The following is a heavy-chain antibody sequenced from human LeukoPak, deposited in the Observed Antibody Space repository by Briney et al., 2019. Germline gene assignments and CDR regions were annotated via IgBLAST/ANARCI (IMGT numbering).Heavy chain of an antibody. D-gene: IGHD3-10*01. J-gene: IGHJ4*02. CDR2: ISVTGGTT. V-gene: IGHV3-23*01. CDR1: GFTFSTYA. CDR3: ANLGRSVVYYGSD. Sequence: GGSLRLSCAASGFTFSTYAMSWVRQTPGKGLEWVSVISVTGGTTYYADSVKGRFTISRDNSKNTLYLQMNSLRAEDTAVYYCANLGRSVVYYGSDWGQGTLVTVSS.